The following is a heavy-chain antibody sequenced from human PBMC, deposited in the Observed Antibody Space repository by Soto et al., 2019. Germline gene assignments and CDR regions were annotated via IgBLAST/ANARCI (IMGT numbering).Heavy chain of an antibody. CDR3: ARDKHYYDSSGSAGYFDL. D-gene: IGHD3-22*01. CDR1: GGSISSGGYY. J-gene: IGHJ2*01. V-gene: IGHV4-31*03. CDR2: IYYSGST. Sequence: QVQLQESGPGLVKPSQTLSLTCTVSGGSISSGGYYWSWIRQHPGKGLEWIGYIYYSGSTYYNPSLKSRVTISVDTSKNLFSLKLSSVTAADTAVYYCARDKHYYDSSGSAGYFDLWGRGTLVTVSS.